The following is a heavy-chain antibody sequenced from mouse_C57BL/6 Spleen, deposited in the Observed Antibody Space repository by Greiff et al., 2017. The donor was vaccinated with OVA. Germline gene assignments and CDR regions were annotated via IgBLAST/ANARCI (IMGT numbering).Heavy chain of an antibody. V-gene: IGHV1-18*01. J-gene: IGHJ2*01. Sequence: EVQLQQSGPELVKPGASVKIPCKASGYTFTDYNMDWVKQSHGKSLEWIGDIHPNNGGTIYNQKFKGKATLTVDKSSSTAYMELRSLTSEDTAVYYCARSGLPYYFDYWGQGTTLTVSS. CDR3: ARSGLPYYFDY. D-gene: IGHD3-1*01. CDR1: GYTFTDYN. CDR2: IHPNNGGT.